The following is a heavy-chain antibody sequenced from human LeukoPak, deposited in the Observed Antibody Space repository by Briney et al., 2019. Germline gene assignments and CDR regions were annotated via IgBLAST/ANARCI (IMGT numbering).Heavy chain of an antibody. J-gene: IGHJ5*02. Sequence: ASVKVSCKASGYTFTGYYMHWVRQAPGQGLEWMGWINPNSGGTNYAQKFQGRVTMTRDTSISTAYMELSRLRSDDTAVYYCARGSVRSPAGVPLNPWGQGTLVTVSS. V-gene: IGHV1-2*02. CDR3: ARGSVRSPAGVPLNP. CDR2: INPNSGGT. D-gene: IGHD3-3*01. CDR1: GYTFTGYY.